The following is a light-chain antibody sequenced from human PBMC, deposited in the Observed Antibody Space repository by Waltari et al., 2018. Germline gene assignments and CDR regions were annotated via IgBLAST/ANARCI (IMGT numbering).Light chain of an antibody. Sequence: DIQTTQSPSSLSASVGDRVTMTCQASQDIKKYLNWYQHKPGNAPKLLIHEASNLEAGVPSRFSGSGFGTDFTLTISSLQPDDIATYYCQQYDSLPHTFGPGTKV. CDR2: EAS. CDR1: QDIKKY. J-gene: IGKJ3*01. CDR3: QQYDSLPHT. V-gene: IGKV1-33*01.